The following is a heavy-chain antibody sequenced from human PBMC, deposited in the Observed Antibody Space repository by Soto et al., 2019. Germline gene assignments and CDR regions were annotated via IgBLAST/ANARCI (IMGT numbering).Heavy chain of an antibody. Sequence: GASVKVSCKASGHTFTSYDINWVRQATGQGLEWMGWMNPNSGDTGYAQKFQGRVTMTRNTSISTAYMELSSLRSEDTAVYYCARTPGIAAARYYYGMDVWGQGTTVTVSS. J-gene: IGHJ6*02. D-gene: IGHD6-13*01. CDR1: GHTFTSYD. V-gene: IGHV1-8*01. CDR2: MNPNSGDT. CDR3: ARTPGIAAARYYYGMDV.